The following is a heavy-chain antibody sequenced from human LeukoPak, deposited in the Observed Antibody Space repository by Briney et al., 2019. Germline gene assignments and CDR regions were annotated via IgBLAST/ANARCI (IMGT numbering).Heavy chain of an antibody. CDR2: IRSKANSYAT. CDR3: TSGGPYDAFAI. CDR1: GFTFSGSA. J-gene: IGHJ3*02. D-gene: IGHD6-25*01. Sequence: GGSLRLSCAASGFTFSGSAMHWVRQASGKGLEGVGRIRSKANSYATAYAASANGRFTISRDDSKNTAYLQMNSLKTEDTAVYYCTSGGPYDAFAIWGQGTMVTVSS. V-gene: IGHV3-73*01.